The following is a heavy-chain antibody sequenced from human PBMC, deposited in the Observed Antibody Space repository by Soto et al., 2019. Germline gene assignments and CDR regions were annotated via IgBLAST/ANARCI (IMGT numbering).Heavy chain of an antibody. CDR3: AHMLTGTGGHFDH. J-gene: IGHJ4*02. CDR2: IFWDDDR. V-gene: IGHV2-5*02. Sequence: XGPTLVRPRQGLTQICSLSGFSLSTSGVTRGWIRPPPEKALEWLALIFWDDDRRYSPSLKSRLTITKDTSKNQVVLTLTNMDPVDTATYYCAHMLTGTGGHFDHWGQGTLVTVSS. CDR1: GFSLSTSGVT. D-gene: IGHD2-8*02.